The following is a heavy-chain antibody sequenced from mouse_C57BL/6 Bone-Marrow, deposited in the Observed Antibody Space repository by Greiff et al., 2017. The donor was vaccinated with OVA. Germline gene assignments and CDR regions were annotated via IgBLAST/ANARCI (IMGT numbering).Heavy chain of an antibody. Sequence: VQLQQSGAELVRPGASVKLSCTASGFNIKDDYMHWVKKRPEQGLEWIGWIDPENGDTEYASKFQGKATITADTSSKTVYLHLTSLTSEATAVYSCTTYRYWGQGPTLTVSS. V-gene: IGHV14-4*01. J-gene: IGHJ2*01. CDR1: GFNIKDDY. CDR2: IDPENGDT. CDR3: TTYRY.